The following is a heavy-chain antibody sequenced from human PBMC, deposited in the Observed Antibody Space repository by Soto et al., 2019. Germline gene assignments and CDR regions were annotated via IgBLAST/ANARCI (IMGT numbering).Heavy chain of an antibody. V-gene: IGHV4-34*01. CDR1: GASFSDHY. D-gene: IGHD3-10*01. CDR2: IHHSGTT. J-gene: IGHJ4*02. CDR3: ARGQSFGF. Sequence: QVQLQQWGAGLLKPSETLSLTCAVYGASFSDHYWNWLRQPPGKGLEWLGEIHHSGTTNYNPSLESRVTISADTSKNQFSLKLPSVTAADTAVYYCARGQSFGFWGQGTLVTVSS.